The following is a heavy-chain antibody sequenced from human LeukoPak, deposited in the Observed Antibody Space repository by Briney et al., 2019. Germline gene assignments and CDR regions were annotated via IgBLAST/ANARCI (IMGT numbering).Heavy chain of an antibody. J-gene: IGHJ5*02. D-gene: IGHD6-19*01. CDR2: ISAYNGNT. CDR1: GYTFTSYG. V-gene: IGHV1-18*01. CDR3: ARDQGASSGWYRGRWFDP. Sequence: ASVKVSCKASGYTFTSYGISWVRQAPGQGLEWMGWISAYNGNTNYAQKLQGRVTMTTDTSTSTAYMELRSLRSGDTAVYYCARDQGASSGWYRGRWFDPWGQGTLVTVSS.